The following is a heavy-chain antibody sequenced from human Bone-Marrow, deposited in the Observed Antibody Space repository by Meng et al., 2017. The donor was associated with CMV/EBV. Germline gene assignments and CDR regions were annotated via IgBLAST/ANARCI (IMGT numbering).Heavy chain of an antibody. V-gene: IGHV4-59*01. CDR2: IYYSGST. D-gene: IGHD6-19*01. J-gene: IGHJ4*02. Sequence: GSLRLSCTVSGGAISGYYWSWIRQPPGKGLEWIGYIYYSGSTNYNPSLNSRVTISIDTSNNQFSLKLNSVTAADTAVYYCARAEAGQHNPARHLDYCGQGTLVTVSS. CDR1: GGAISGYY. CDR3: ARAEAGQHNPARHLDY.